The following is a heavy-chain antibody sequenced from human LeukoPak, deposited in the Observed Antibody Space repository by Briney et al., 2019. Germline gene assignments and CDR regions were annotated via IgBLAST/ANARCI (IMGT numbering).Heavy chain of an antibody. CDR3: ARAPYDYVWGSYRHHAFDI. V-gene: IGHV4-4*07. Sequence: NPSETLSLTCTVSGGSISSYYWSWIRQPAGKGLEWIGRIYTSGSTNYNPSLKSRVTISVDTSKNQFSLKLSSVTAADTAVYYCARAPYDYVWGSYRHHAFDIWGQGTMVTVSS. CDR1: GGSISSYY. CDR2: IYTSGST. J-gene: IGHJ3*02. D-gene: IGHD3-16*02.